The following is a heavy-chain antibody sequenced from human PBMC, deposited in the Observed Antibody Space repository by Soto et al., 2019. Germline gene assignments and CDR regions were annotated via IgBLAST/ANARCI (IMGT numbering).Heavy chain of an antibody. CDR3: ANLDYGDFGIDY. D-gene: IGHD4-17*01. Sequence: PSETLSLTCTFSGGSLSSSSYYLVWIRQPPGKGLEWIGNIYYSGSTYYNPSLKSRVTISVDTSKNQFSLRLSSVTAADTAVYYCANLDYGDFGIDYWGQGTLVTVSS. J-gene: IGHJ4*02. CDR2: IYYSGST. CDR1: GGSLSSSSYY. V-gene: IGHV4-39*01.